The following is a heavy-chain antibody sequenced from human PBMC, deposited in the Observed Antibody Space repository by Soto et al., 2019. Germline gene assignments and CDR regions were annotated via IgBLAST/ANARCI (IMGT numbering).Heavy chain of an antibody. D-gene: IGHD2-15*01. CDR3: ARDLDCSGGSCLILNWFDP. J-gene: IGHJ5*02. CDR2: ISAYNGNT. Sequence: QVQLVQSGAEVKKPGASVKVSCKASGYTFTSYGISWVRQAPGQGLEWMGWISAYNGNTNYAQKLQGRVTMTTDTSTSTAYMELRSLRSDDTAVYYCARDLDCSGGSCLILNWFDPWGQGTLVTVSS. CDR1: GYTFTSYG. V-gene: IGHV1-18*01.